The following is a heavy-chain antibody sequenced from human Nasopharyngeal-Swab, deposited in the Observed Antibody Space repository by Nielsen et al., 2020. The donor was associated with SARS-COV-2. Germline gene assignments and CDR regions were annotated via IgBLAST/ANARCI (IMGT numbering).Heavy chain of an antibody. V-gene: IGHV1-69*13. Sequence: SVKVSCKASGGIFSSYAISWVRQAPGQGLEWMGGIIPIFGTANYAQKFQGRVTITADESTSTAYMELSSLRSEDTAVYYCASLPVTYYYDSSGYYFGYWGQGTLVTVSS. J-gene: IGHJ4*02. D-gene: IGHD3-22*01. CDR1: GGIFSSYA. CDR2: IIPIFGTA. CDR3: ASLPVTYYYDSSGYYFGY.